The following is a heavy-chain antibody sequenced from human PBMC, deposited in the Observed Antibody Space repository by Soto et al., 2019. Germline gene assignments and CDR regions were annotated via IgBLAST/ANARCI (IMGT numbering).Heavy chain of an antibody. J-gene: IGHJ6*02. Sequence: PGGSLRLSCAASGSTFSNAWMNWVRQAPGKGLEWVGRIKSKTDGGTTDYAAPVKGRFTISRDDSKNTLYLQMNSLKTEDTAVYYCTTDDYYYYYGMDVWGQGTTVTVSS. CDR2: IKSKTDGGTT. CDR1: GSTFSNAW. CDR3: TTDDYYYYYGMDV. V-gene: IGHV3-15*07.